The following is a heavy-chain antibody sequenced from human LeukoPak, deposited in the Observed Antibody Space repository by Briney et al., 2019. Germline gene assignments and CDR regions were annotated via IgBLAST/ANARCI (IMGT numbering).Heavy chain of an antibody. CDR1: GFIVSSNY. CDR3: SRAATLAGPFDF. CDR2: IYGGGST. Sequence: GGSLRLSCAASGFIVSSNYMSWVRQAPGKGLEWVSTIYGGGSTYYADSVKGRFTISRDNSQNTLYLQMNSLRAEDTAPYYCSRAATLAGPFDFWGQGTLVTVSA. D-gene: IGHD6-13*01. V-gene: IGHV3-53*01. J-gene: IGHJ4*01.